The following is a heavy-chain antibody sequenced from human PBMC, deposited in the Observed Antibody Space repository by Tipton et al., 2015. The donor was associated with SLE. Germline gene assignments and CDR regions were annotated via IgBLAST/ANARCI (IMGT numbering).Heavy chain of an antibody. CDR3: AREGDLEPTAFDI. CDR1: GFTFSYYG. V-gene: IGHV3-30*03. CDR2: ISFDGSDT. J-gene: IGHJ3*02. Sequence: SLRLSCAASGFTFSYYGMHWVRQAPGKGLEWVADISFDGSDTYYADSVKGRFTISRDNSKNTLYLQMNSLRAEDTAVYYCAREGDLEPTAFDIWGQGTMVTVSS. D-gene: IGHD1-1*01.